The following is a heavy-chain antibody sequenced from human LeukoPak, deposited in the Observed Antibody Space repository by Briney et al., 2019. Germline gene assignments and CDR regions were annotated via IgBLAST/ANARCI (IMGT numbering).Heavy chain of an antibody. CDR2: INPSGGTT. CDR1: GYIFTGYC. V-gene: IGHV1-46*01. Sequence: ASVKVSCKASGYIFTGYCMHWVRQAPGQGLEWMGIINPSGGTTSYAQKFQGRVTMTRDTSTSTVYMELTSLRSEDTAVYSCARVQVAGTGDAFDIWGQGTMVTVSS. J-gene: IGHJ3*02. CDR3: ARVQVAGTGDAFDI. D-gene: IGHD6-19*01.